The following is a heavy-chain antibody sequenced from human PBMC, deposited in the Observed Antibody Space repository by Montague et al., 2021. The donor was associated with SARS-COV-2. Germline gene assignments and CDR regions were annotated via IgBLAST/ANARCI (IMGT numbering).Heavy chain of an antibody. V-gene: IGHV4-61*01. CDR1: GASIASGNFY. CDR2: MYYTGHT. Sequence: SETLSLTCTVSGASIASGNFYWSWIRQPPGKGLEWIGYMYYTGHTNYNPSLESRVTMPVDPSKNQLSLTLTSVTAADTAVYYCARSRANVPSRRGFDYWGQGALVTVSS. J-gene: IGHJ4*02. D-gene: IGHD3-10*01. CDR3: ARSRANVPSRRGFDY.